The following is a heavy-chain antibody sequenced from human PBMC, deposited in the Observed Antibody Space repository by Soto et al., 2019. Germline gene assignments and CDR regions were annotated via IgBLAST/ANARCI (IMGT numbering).Heavy chain of an antibody. CDR2: MYHSGST. CDR1: GGSIISGGYS. V-gene: IGHV4-30-2*01. Sequence: PSETLSLTCAVSGGSIISGGYSWSWIRQPPGKGLEWIGYMYHSGSTYYNPSLKSRVTISVDRSKNQFSLKLSSVTAADTAVYYCVRVPDYWGQGTLVTVSS. CDR3: VRVPDY. J-gene: IGHJ4*02.